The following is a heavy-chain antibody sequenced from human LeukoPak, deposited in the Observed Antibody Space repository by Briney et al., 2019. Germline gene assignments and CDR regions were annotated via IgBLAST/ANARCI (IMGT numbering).Heavy chain of an antibody. CDR1: GFTFSSYE. CDR3: ARALRVGGFDY. J-gene: IGHJ4*02. D-gene: IGHD2-8*02. Sequence: GGPLRLSCAASGFTFSSYEMNWVRQSPGKALVWVSYFSSSGSTIFYADSVKRRFTISRENAKNSLYLQMNSLRAEDTAVYYCARALRVGGFDYWGQGTLVTVSS. CDR2: FSSSGSTI. V-gene: IGHV3-48*03.